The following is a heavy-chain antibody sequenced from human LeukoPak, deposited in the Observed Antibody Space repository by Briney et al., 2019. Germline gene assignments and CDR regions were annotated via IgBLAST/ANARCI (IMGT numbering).Heavy chain of an antibody. Sequence: SETLSLTCTVSGGSISSYYWSWIRQPPGRGLEWIGYIYYSGSTNYNPSLKSRVTISVDTSKNQFSLKLSSVTAADTAVYYCARSGGWYDGFWFDPWGQGTLVTVSS. D-gene: IGHD6-19*01. V-gene: IGHV4-59*01. CDR1: GGSISSYY. J-gene: IGHJ5*02. CDR3: ARSGGWYDGFWFDP. CDR2: IYYSGST.